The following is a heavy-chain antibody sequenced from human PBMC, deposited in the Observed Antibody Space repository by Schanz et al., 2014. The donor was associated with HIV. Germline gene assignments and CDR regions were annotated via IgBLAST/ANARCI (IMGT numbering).Heavy chain of an antibody. CDR2: IIPIFGTA. J-gene: IGHJ5*02. CDR1: GGTFSKYA. Sequence: QVQLVQSGAELKKPGSSVKVSCKASGGTFSKYAISWVRQAPGQGLEWVGGIIPIFGTANYAQKFQGRVTISADESTSTAYMELRSLKSDDTAVYYCARGEDWPGGASDHWGQGTLVIVS. V-gene: IGHV1-69*01. D-gene: IGHD1-26*01. CDR3: ARGEDWPGGASDH.